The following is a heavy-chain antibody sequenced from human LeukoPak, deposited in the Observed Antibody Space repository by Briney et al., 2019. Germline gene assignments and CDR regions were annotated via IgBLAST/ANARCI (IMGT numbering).Heavy chain of an antibody. J-gene: IGHJ5*02. Sequence: GASVKVSCKASGYTFTSYGISWVRQAPGQGLEWMGWISPYNGNTNYAQKLQGRVTMTTDTSTSTAYMELRSLRSDDTAVYYCTRDGTGNTALNWFDPWGQGTLVTVSS. V-gene: IGHV1-18*01. CDR2: ISPYNGNT. CDR3: TRDGTGNTALNWFDP. D-gene: IGHD1-14*01. CDR1: GYTFTSYG.